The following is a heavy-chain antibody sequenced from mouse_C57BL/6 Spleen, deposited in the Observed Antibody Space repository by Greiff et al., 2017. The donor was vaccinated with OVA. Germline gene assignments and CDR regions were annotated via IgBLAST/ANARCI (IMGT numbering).Heavy chain of an antibody. D-gene: IGHD2-4*01. CDR3: ARGEYDYDQGYAMDY. J-gene: IGHJ4*01. Sequence: QVQLKESGAELVKPGASVKMSCKASGYTFTTYPIEWMKQNHGKSLEWIGNFHPYNDDTKYNEKFKGKATLTVEKSSSTVYLELSRLTSDDSAVYYCARGEYDYDQGYAMDYWGQGTSVTVSS. CDR2: FHPYNDDT. CDR1: GYTFTTYP. V-gene: IGHV1-47*01.